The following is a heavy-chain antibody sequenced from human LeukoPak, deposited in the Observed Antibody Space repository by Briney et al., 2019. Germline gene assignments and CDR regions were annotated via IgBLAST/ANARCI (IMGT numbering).Heavy chain of an antibody. J-gene: IGHJ4*02. V-gene: IGHV4-38-2*01. D-gene: IGHD3-10*01. CDR2: IYHTGST. CDR1: GYSISRGYY. CDR3: AIAGWIITSVIDY. Sequence: PSETLSLTCGVSGYSISRGYYWAWLRPPPGKGLEWIGTIYHTGSTYYTPSLGSRVTISVDTSKNEFSLNLNSVTASDTAVYYCAIAGWIITSVIDYWGQGALVTVSS.